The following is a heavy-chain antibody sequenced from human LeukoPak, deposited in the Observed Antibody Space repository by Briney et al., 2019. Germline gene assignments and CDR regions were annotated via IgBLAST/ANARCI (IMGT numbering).Heavy chain of an antibody. CDR3: ARGRYGSGSYNYGMDV. CDR1: GYTFTSYD. Sequence: ASVKVSSKASGYTFTSYDINWVRQATGQGLEWMGWMNPNSGNTGYAQKFQGRVTMTRNTSISTAYMELSSLRSEDTAVYYCARGRYGSGSYNYGMDVWGQGTTVTVSS. CDR2: MNPNSGNT. V-gene: IGHV1-8*01. J-gene: IGHJ6*02. D-gene: IGHD3-10*01.